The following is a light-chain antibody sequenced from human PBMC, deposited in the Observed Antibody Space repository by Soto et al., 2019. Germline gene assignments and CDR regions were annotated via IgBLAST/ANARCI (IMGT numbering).Light chain of an antibody. CDR3: QYRNTWPPA. Sequence: EIVLTQSPATLSLSPGERATLSCRASQSVGIYLGWYQQRPGQAPRLLIYDASNRAAGIPGRFSGSGSGTDFTPTINSLEPEDFAVYYCQYRNTWPPAFGQGTRLEIK. J-gene: IGKJ5*01. CDR1: QSVGIY. CDR2: DAS. V-gene: IGKV3-11*01.